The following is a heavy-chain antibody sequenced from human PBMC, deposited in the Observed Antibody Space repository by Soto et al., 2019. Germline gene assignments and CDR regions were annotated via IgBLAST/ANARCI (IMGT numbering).Heavy chain of an antibody. J-gene: IGHJ4*02. CDR3: GQAPAGGHAY. Sequence: EVQLLESGGGLVQPGGSLRLSCAASGFTFSVYAMSWVRQAPGKGLECVSGISGSGGSTSYADSVKGRFTISRDNSKTPLPLQMNGLRAGDTAVYYCGQAPAGGHAYWGPGTRVTVSS. CDR2: ISGSGGST. CDR1: GFTFSVYA. V-gene: IGHV3-23*01.